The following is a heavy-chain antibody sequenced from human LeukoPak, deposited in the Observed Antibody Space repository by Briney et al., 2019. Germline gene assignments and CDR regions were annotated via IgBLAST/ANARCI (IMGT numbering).Heavy chain of an antibody. CDR2: NSNGNT. V-gene: IGHV3-23*01. J-gene: IGHJ5*02. Sequence: PGGSLRLSCAASGFPFSSHATSWVRQPPGKGLEWIAANSNGNTYYADSVRGRFAISRDDSKNMVYLQMNSLRDEDTALYYCVREAGYCASVCLKSNWFDPWGQGTLVTVSS. CDR3: VREAGYCASVCLKSNWFDP. D-gene: IGHD2-15*01. CDR1: GFPFSSHA.